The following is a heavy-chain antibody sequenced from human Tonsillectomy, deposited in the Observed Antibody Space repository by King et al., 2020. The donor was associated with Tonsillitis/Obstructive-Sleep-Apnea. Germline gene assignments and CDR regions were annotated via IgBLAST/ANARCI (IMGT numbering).Heavy chain of an antibody. CDR2: LRSKAYGGTT. Sequence: GQLVQSGGGLVKPGRSLRLSCTASGFTFGDYAMNWFRQAPGKGLEWVGFLRSKAYGGTTQYAASVKGRITISRDDSKSIAYLQMNSLKTEDTAVYYCTREGGVGGDSSGFDYWGQGTLVTVSS. J-gene: IGHJ4*02. CDR1: GFTFGDYA. V-gene: IGHV3-49*05. D-gene: IGHD3-22*01. CDR3: TREGGVGGDSSGFDY.